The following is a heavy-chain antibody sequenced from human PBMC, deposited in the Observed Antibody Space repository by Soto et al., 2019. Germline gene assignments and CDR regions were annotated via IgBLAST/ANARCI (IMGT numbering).Heavy chain of an antibody. D-gene: IGHD1-26*01. Sequence: EVQLVESGGGLVKPGGSLRLSCAASGFTFSSYSMNWVRQAPGKGLEWVSSVSSSSNYIYYADSVKGRFIISRDNAKNSLFLQVNSLRAEDTAVYYCARDLVGATIWGQGTLVTVSS. CDR1: GFTFSSYS. V-gene: IGHV3-21*01. J-gene: IGHJ4*02. CDR2: VSSSSNYI. CDR3: ARDLVGATI.